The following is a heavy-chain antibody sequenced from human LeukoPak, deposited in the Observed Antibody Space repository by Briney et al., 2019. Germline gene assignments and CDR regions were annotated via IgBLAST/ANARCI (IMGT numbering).Heavy chain of an antibody. D-gene: IGHD6-6*01. J-gene: IGHJ4*02. Sequence: GESLKISCEGSGYRFASYWVGWVRQMPGKGLEWMGTIYPGDSDTRYSPSFQGQVTISADKSISTAYLQWSSLKASDTAMYYCARPYGGYSSSSFFYWGQGTLVTVSS. V-gene: IGHV5-51*01. CDR1: GYRFASYW. CDR3: ARPYGGYSSSSFFY. CDR2: IYPGDSDT.